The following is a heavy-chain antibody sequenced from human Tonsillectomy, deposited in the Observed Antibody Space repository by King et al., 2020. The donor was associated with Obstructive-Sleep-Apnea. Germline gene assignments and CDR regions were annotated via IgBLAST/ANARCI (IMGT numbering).Heavy chain of an antibody. Sequence: VQLVESGGGVVQPGRSLRLSCAASGFSFSVYGMHWVRQAPGKGLEWVAVIWYDGSNKYYVDSVKGRFTISRDNSRNTLYLQMDSLRAEDTAVYYCARKRITHDGSGYYYADLDSWGQGTLVTVSS. CDR1: GFSFSVYG. CDR2: IWYDGSNK. CDR3: ARKRITHDGSGYYYADLDS. J-gene: IGHJ5*01. V-gene: IGHV3-33*01. D-gene: IGHD3-22*01.